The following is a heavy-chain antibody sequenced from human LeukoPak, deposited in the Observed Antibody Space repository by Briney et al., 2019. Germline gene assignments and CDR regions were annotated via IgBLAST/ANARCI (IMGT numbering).Heavy chain of an antibody. CDR3: TRDLGVDTTMIFFDY. J-gene: IGHJ4*02. D-gene: IGHD5-18*01. CDR1: GGSISSYY. CDR2: IYYSGST. V-gene: IGHV4-59*01. Sequence: SETLSLTCTVSGGSISSYYWSWIRQPPGKGLEWIGYIYYSGSTNYNPSLKSRVTISVDTSKNQFSLKLSSVTAADTAVYYCTRDLGVDTTMIFFDYWSQGSLVTVSS.